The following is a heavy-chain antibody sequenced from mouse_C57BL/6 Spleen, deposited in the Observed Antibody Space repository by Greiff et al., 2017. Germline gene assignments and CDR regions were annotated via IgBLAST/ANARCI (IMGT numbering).Heavy chain of an antibody. CDR1: GYSITSGYY. V-gene: IGHV3-6*01. CDR2: ISYDGSN. CDR3: ARDGSNYGGAWFAY. Sequence: EVQLQESGPGLVKPSQSLSLTCSVTGYSITSGYYWNWIRQFPGNKLEWMGYISYDGSNNYNPSLKNRISITRDTSKNQFFLKLNSVTTEDTATYYCARDGSNYGGAWFAYWGQGTLVTVSA. D-gene: IGHD2-5*01. J-gene: IGHJ3*01.